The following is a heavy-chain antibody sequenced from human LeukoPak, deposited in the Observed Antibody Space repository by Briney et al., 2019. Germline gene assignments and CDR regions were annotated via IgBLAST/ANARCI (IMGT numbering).Heavy chain of an antibody. Sequence: GGSLRLSCAASGFTFSNYAMDWVRQAPGKGLEWVSTIGSSGGSTYYADSVKGRFTISRDNSKNTLYLQMNSLRAEDTAVYYCAKVFRDGYNYPFDYWGQGTLVTVSS. CDR3: AKVFRDGYNYPFDY. V-gene: IGHV3-23*01. D-gene: IGHD5-24*01. CDR2: IGSSGGST. CDR1: GFTFSNYA. J-gene: IGHJ4*02.